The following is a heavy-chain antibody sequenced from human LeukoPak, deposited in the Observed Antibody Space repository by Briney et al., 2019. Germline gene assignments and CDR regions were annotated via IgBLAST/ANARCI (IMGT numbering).Heavy chain of an antibody. CDR3: QRGRVSD. CDR1: GFTFSNAW. Sequence: GGSLRLSCAASGFTFSNAWMTWVRQAPGKGLEWVGRVKSKTDGGTTDYAAPVKGRFTISRDDSEDTLYLQMNSLKTEDTAVYYCQRGRVSDWGQGTLVTVSS. CDR2: VKSKTDGGTT. J-gene: IGHJ4*02. D-gene: IGHD6-25*01. V-gene: IGHV3-15*01.